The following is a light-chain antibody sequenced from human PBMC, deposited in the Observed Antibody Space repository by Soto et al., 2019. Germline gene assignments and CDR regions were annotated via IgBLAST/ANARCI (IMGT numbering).Light chain of an antibody. Sequence: ETMMTQSPDTLSVSLGERATLSCMASQSVTGDLAWYQQQPGQAPKLFIYRASTRATGIPARFSGSGSGTEFTLTISSLQSEDFAIYYCQQYDKWPWTFGQGTKVDIK. CDR2: RAS. J-gene: IGKJ1*01. V-gene: IGKV3-15*01. CDR1: QSVTGD. CDR3: QQYDKWPWT.